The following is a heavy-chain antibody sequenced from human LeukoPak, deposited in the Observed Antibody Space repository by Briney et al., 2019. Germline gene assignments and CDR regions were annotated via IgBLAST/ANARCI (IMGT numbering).Heavy chain of an antibody. J-gene: IGHJ6*02. Sequence: PGRSLRLSCAASGFTFSSYAMHWVRQAPGKGLEWVAVISYDGSNKYYADSVKGRFTISRDNSKNTLYLQMNSLRAEDTAVYYCARGGHDYGDYWYYYDPQGNRDGMDVWGQGTTVTVSS. V-gene: IGHV3-30-3*01. CDR2: ISYDGSNK. CDR3: ARGGHDYGDYWYYYDPQGNRDGMDV. D-gene: IGHD4-17*01. CDR1: GFTFSSYA.